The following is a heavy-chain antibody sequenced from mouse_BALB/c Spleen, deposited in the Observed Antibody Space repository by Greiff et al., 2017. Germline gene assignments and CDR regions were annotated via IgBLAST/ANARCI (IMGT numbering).Heavy chain of an antibody. CDR1: GFNIKDTY. Sequence: EVQRVESGAELVKPGASVKLSCTASGFNIKDTYMHWVKQRPEQGLEWIGRIDPANGNTKYDPKFQGKATITADTSSNTAYLQLSSLTSEDTAVYYCARSAVNSLLRLRYYAMDYWGQGTSVTVSS. D-gene: IGHD1-2*01. CDR3: ARSAVNSLLRLRYYAMDY. J-gene: IGHJ4*01. V-gene: IGHV14-3*02. CDR2: IDPANGNT.